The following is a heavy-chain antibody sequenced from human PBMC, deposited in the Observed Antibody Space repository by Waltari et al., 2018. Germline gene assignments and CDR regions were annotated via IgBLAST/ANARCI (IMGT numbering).Heavy chain of an antibody. Sequence: QVQLVQSGAEVKKPGASVKVSCKASGYTFTGYYMHWVRQAPGQGLEWMGRINPNRGCTNYAQKFQGRGTMTRDTSISTAYMELSRLRSDDTAVYYCARGIFGVVTNFDYWGQGTLVTVSA. CDR3: ARGIFGVVTNFDY. D-gene: IGHD3-3*01. J-gene: IGHJ4*02. CDR1: GYTFTGYY. V-gene: IGHV1-2*06. CDR2: INPNRGCT.